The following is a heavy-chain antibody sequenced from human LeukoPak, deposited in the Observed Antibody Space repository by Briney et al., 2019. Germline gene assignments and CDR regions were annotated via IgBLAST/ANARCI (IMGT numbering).Heavy chain of an antibody. Sequence: SETLSLTCTASGGSISSYYWSWIRQPAGKGLEWIGRIYTSGSTNYNPSLKSRVTMSVDTSKNQFSLKLSSVTAADTAVYYCARVGCSGGSCYLPNWFDPWGQGTLVTVSS. V-gene: IGHV4-4*07. D-gene: IGHD2-15*01. CDR3: ARVGCSGGSCYLPNWFDP. J-gene: IGHJ5*02. CDR1: GGSISSYY. CDR2: IYTSGST.